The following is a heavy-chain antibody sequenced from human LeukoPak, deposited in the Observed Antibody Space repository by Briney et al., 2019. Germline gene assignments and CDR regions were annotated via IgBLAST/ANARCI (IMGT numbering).Heavy chain of an antibody. CDR3: VKDTSESYYSVHSEYFDY. J-gene: IGHJ4*02. V-gene: IGHV3-23*01. CDR1: GFIFDDYA. CDR2: VSGSGDNT. D-gene: IGHD4-11*01. Sequence: GGSLRLSCAVSGFIFDDYAMHWVRQAPGKGLEWVSAVSGSGDNTYYADSVKGRFSVSRDNSKSALYLQLDGLRTEDSALYYCVKDTSESYYSVHSEYFDYWGRGTLVTVSS.